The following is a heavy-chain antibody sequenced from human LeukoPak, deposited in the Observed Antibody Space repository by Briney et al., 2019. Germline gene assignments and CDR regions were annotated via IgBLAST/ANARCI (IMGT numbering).Heavy chain of an antibody. CDR2: TSAYNGNT. D-gene: IGHD3-10*01. CDR3: ARDPEFTTQPNWFDP. Sequence: ASVKVSCKASGYTFTSYGISWVRQAPGQGLEWMGWTSAYNGNTNYAQKCQGRVTMTTDTSTSTAYMELRSLRSDDTAVYYCARDPEFTTQPNWFDPWGQGTLVTVSS. CDR1: GYTFTSYG. J-gene: IGHJ5*02. V-gene: IGHV1-18*01.